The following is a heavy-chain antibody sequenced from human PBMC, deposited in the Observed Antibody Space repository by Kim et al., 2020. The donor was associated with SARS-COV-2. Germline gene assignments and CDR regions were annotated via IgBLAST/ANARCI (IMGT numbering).Heavy chain of an antibody. J-gene: IGHJ6*02. CDR3: AREEVATPELWSYYYYYYGMDV. CDR2: INSDGSST. CDR1: GFTFSSYW. Sequence: GGSLRLSCAASGFTFSSYWMHWVRQAPGKGLVWVSRINSDGSSTSYADSVKGRFTISRDNAKNTLYLKMNSLRAEDTAVYYCAREEVATPELWSYYYYYYGMDVWGQGTTFTVSS. V-gene: IGHV3-74*01. D-gene: IGHD5-18*01.